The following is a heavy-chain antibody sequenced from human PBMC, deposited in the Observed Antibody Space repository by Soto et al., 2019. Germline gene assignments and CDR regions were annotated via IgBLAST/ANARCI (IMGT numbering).Heavy chain of an antibody. Sequence: QVQLVESGGGVVQPGRSLRLSCAASGFTFSSYAMHWVRQAPGKGLEWVAVISYDGSNKYYADSVKGRFTISRDNSKNTLYLQMNSLRAEDTAVYYCARDRFLVPFDYWGQGTLVTVSS. CDR3: ARDRFLVPFDY. D-gene: IGHD3-3*01. CDR1: GFTFSSYA. V-gene: IGHV3-30-3*01. J-gene: IGHJ4*02. CDR2: ISYDGSNK.